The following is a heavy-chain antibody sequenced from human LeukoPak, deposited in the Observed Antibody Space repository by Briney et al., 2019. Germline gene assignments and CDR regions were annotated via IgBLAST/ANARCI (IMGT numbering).Heavy chain of an antibody. V-gene: IGHV3-23*01. CDR1: GFTFSSYA. CDR3: AKWGYDFRAFDI. D-gene: IGHD5-12*01. CDR2: ISGSGGST. Sequence: GGSLRLSCAASGFTFSSYAMSWVRQAPGKGLEWVSAISGSGGSTYYADSVKGRFTISRDNSKNTLYLQMNSRRAEDTAVYYCAKWGYDFRAFDIWGQGTMVTVSS. J-gene: IGHJ3*02.